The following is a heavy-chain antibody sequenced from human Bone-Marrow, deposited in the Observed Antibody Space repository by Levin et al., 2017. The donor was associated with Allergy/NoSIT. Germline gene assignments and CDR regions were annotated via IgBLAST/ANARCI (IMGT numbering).Heavy chain of an antibody. V-gene: IGHV3-30-3*01. CDR2: ISYDGSNK. CDR3: ARTKPPSGYSYGFDY. D-gene: IGHD5-18*01. CDR1: GFTFSSYA. Sequence: GGSLRLSCAASGFTFSSYAMHWVRQAPGKGLEWVAVISYDGSNKYYADSVKGRFTISRDNSKNTLYLQMNSLRAEDTAVYYCARTKPPSGYSYGFDYWGQGTLVTVSS. J-gene: IGHJ4*02.